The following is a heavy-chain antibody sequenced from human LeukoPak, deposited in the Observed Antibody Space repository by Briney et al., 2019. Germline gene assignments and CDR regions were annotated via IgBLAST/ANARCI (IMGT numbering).Heavy chain of an antibody. D-gene: IGHD4-11*01. V-gene: IGHV3-23*01. CDR3: AKSPPYVIYSNYHFDY. J-gene: IGHJ4*02. Sequence: GGSLRLSCAASGFTFSGFAMTWVRQAPGKGLEWVSSIGSDSKTHYSESVKGRFAISRDNSKSTLFLQMNSLRAEDTALYYCAKSPPYVIYSNYHFDYWGRGTLVTVSS. CDR1: GFTFSGFA. CDR2: IGSDSKT.